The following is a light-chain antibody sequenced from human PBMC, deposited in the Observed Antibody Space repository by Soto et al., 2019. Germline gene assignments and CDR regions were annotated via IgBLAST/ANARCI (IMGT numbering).Light chain of an antibody. V-gene: IGLV2-8*01. CDR1: SSDVGGYDY. CDR2: GVN. CDR3: NSYAGATALV. Sequence: QSALTQPPSASGSPGQSVTISCTGTSSDVGGYDYVSWYQQHPGKAPKLLIYGVNKRPSGVPDRFSGSKSGNTASLTVSGLQAEDEADYFCNSYAGATALVFGGGTKLTVL. J-gene: IGLJ3*02.